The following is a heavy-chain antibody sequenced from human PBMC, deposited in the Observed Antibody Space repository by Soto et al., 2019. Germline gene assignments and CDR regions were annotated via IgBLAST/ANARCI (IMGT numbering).Heavy chain of an antibody. CDR2: ISHLETT. D-gene: IGHD3-10*01. V-gene: IGHV4-30-2*06. Sequence: TLSLTCSVSGVTMSYGAYSWNWIRQSPGKGLEWLGYISHLETTYYNPSFRSRLSLSIDTSRNQFSLNLSSVTAADTAVYYCVSVLSGFPSWFDHWGQGTLVTVSS. J-gene: IGHJ5*02. CDR1: GVTMSYGAYS. CDR3: VSVLSGFPSWFDH.